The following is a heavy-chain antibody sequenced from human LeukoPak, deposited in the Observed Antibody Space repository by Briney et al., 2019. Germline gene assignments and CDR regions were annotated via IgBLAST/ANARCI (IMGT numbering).Heavy chain of an antibody. CDR2: IKEDGSEK. CDR3: VRSGGY. CDR1: GFTFSSHW. J-gene: IGHJ4*02. D-gene: IGHD1-26*01. V-gene: IGHV3-7*05. Sequence: GGSLRLSYAASGFTFSSHWMNWVRQAPGKGLKWVANIKEDGSEKYYVDSVKGRFTISRDNAKNSLCLQMNSLRAEDTAIYYCVRSGGYWGQGTLVTVSS.